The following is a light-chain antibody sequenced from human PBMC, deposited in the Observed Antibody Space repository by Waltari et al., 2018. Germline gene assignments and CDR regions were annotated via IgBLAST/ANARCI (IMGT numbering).Light chain of an antibody. CDR1: QSISNC. Sequence: DILMTQSPSSLSASVGDRVTITCRASQSISNCLNWYQQKTGKAPNLLIYAASSLETGVPSRFSGSGSGTDFTLTISSLQPDDFGTYYCQQSYNTPPVTFGPGTKVDIK. CDR2: AAS. CDR3: QQSYNTPPVT. V-gene: IGKV1-39*01. J-gene: IGKJ1*01.